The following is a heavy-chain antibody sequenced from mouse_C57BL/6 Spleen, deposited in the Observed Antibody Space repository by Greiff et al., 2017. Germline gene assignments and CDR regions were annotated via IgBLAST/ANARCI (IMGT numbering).Heavy chain of an antibody. CDR2: IYPRSGNT. D-gene: IGHD2-4*01. V-gene: IGHV1-81*01. Sequence: QVQLQQSGAELARPGASVKLSCKASGYTFTSYGVSWVKQRTGQGLEWIGEIYPRSGNTYYNEKFKGKATLTADKSSSTAYMELRSLTSEDSAVXFCARDDDYDWYFDVWGTGTTVTVSS. CDR3: ARDDDYDWYFDV. CDR1: GYTFTSYG. J-gene: IGHJ1*03.